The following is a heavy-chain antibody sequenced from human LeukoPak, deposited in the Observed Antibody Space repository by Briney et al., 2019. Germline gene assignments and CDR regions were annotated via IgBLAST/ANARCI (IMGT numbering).Heavy chain of an antibody. Sequence: GGSLRLSCAASGFTVSSNYMSWVRQAPGKGLEWVSVIYSGGSTYYADSVKGRFTISRDNAKNSLYLQMNSLRAEDTAVYYCARDNRVLISSSTNFDYWGQGTLVTVSS. D-gene: IGHD6-6*01. V-gene: IGHV3-66*01. CDR3: ARDNRVLISSSTNFDY. J-gene: IGHJ4*02. CDR2: IYSGGST. CDR1: GFTVSSNY.